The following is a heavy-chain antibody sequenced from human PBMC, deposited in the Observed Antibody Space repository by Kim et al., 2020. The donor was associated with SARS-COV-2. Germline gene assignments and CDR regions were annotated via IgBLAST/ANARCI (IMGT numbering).Heavy chain of an antibody. CDR2: IYSGGKT. V-gene: IGHV3-66*01. J-gene: IGHJ3*01. Sequence: GGSLRLSCAASGFSVDYNFMTWVRQAPGKGLEWVSLIYSGGKTFYADSVKDRFTISRDNSRNTLFLQMNDLRGEDTGFYYCARSSLTVSCHSTCAFDLWGRGKMVSVSS. D-gene: IGHD2-21*02. CDR3: ARSSLTVSCHSTCAFDL. CDR1: GFSVDYNF.